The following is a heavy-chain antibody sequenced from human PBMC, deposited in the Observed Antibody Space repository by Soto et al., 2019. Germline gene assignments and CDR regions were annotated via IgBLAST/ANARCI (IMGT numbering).Heavy chain of an antibody. J-gene: IGHJ3*02. CDR1: GFTFTTSA. CDR2: IVVGSGNT. CDR3: AALLRDSSGYYYVGNAFDI. V-gene: IGHV1-58*01. Sequence: QMQLVQSGPEVKKPGTSVKVSCKASGFTFTTSAVQWVRQARGQRLEWIGWIVVGSGNTNFAQKFQERVTITRDRSTSTAYMELSSLRSEDTAVYYCAALLRDSSGYYYVGNAFDIWGQGTMVSVSS. D-gene: IGHD3-22*01.